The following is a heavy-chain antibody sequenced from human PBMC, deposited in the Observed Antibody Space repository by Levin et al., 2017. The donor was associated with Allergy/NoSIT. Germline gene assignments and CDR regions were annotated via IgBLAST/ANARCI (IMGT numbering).Heavy chain of an antibody. D-gene: IGHD2-2*01. CDR1: GFTFSSYW. J-gene: IGHJ4*02. Sequence: GESLKISCAASGFTFSSYWMSWVRQAPGKGLEWVANIKQDGSEKYYVDSVKGRFTISRDNAKNSLYLQMNSLRAEDTAVYYCARDTPRRIVVVPAAIPDPLDYWGQGTLVTVSS. CDR2: IKQDGSEK. CDR3: ARDTPRRIVVVPAAIPDPLDY. V-gene: IGHV3-7*01.